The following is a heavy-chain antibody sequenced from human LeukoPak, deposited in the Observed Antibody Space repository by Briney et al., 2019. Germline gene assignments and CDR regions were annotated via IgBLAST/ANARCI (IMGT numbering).Heavy chain of an antibody. V-gene: IGHV3-74*01. Sequence: PGRSLRLSCAASGFTFRSYGMNWVRQAPGKGLVWVSRLNSDGSITNYADSVKGRFTISRDNAKNTLYLQMNSLRAEDTAVYYCARGTGYMAMGCWGQGTLVTVSS. CDR2: LNSDGSIT. CDR3: ARGTGYMAMGC. J-gene: IGHJ4*02. D-gene: IGHD5-18*01. CDR1: GFTFRSYG.